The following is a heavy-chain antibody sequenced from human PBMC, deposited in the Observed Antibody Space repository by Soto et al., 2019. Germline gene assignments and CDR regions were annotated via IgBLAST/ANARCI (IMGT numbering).Heavy chain of an antibody. V-gene: IGHV1-2*02. CDR2: INPNSGVT. Sequence: ASVKVSCKTSGYIFSGYYMHWVRQAPGQGLEWMGWINPNSGVTSYAQKFQGRATMSRDTSITTVYMELRRLTSDDTAVYYCARDGVVVHFWNPIWFDPWGQGTQVTVSS. J-gene: IGHJ5*02. D-gene: IGHD3-3*02. CDR1: GYIFSGYY. CDR3: ARDGVVVHFWNPIWFDP.